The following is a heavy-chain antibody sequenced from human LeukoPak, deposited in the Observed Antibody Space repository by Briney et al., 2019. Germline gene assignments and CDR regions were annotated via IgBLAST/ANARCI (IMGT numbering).Heavy chain of an antibody. CDR2: IIPTLGIA. J-gene: IGHJ5*02. V-gene: IGHV1-69*02. CDR3: AHGDYDWFDP. CDR1: GGTFSSYT. D-gene: IGHD4-17*01. Sequence: ASVKVSCKASGGTFSSYTISWLRQAPGQGLEWMGRIIPTLGIANYAQKFHGRVTITADKSTSTAYMELSSLRSEDTAVYYCAHGDYDWFDPWGQGTLVTVSS.